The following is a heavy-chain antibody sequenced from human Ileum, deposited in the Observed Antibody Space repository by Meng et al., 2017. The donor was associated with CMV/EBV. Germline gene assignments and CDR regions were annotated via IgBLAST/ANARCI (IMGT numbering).Heavy chain of an antibody. D-gene: IGHD3/OR15-3a*01. CDR2: INHSGST. Sequence: SETLSLTCAVYGGSFSGYYWSWIRQPPGKGLEWIGEINHSGSTNYNPSLKSRVTISVDTSKNQFSLKLSSVTAADTAVYYCSRGADLFKLGNYWGQGTLVTVSS. J-gene: IGHJ4*02. CDR3: SRGADLFKLGNY. CDR1: GGSFSGYY. V-gene: IGHV4-34*01.